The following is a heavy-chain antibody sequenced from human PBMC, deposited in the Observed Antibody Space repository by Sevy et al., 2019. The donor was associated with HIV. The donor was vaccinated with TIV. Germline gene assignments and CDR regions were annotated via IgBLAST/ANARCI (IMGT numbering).Heavy chain of an antibody. Sequence: GGSLRLSCAASGFTFSKYSMSWIRQTPGKGLEWVSTFSFGCGKIHYAHSVKGRFTISRDDSRNTFYLQMNSLRAEDTAIYYCAREGCTKPHDYWGQGTVVTVSS. CDR3: AREGCTKPHDY. D-gene: IGHD2-8*01. V-gene: IGHV3-23*01. J-gene: IGHJ4*02. CDR2: FSFGCGKI. CDR1: GFTFSKYS.